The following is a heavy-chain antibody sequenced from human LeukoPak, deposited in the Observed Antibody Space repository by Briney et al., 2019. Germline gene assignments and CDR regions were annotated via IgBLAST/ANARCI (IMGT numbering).Heavy chain of an antibody. V-gene: IGHV3-23*01. CDR2: ISGSGGST. CDR3: ARIRGYSYGYETDY. J-gene: IGHJ4*02. CDR1: GFTFSSYA. D-gene: IGHD5-18*01. Sequence: GGSLRLSCAASGFTFSSYAMSWVRQAQGKGLEWVSAISGSGGSTYYADSVKGRFTISRDNSKNTLYLQMNSLRAEDTAVYYCARIRGYSYGYETDYWGQGTLVTVSS.